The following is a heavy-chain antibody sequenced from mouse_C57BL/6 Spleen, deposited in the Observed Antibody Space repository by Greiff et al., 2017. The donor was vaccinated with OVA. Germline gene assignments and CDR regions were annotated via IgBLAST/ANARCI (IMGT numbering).Heavy chain of an antibody. D-gene: IGHD2-1*01. V-gene: IGHV1-81*01. CDR3: ARFYGNSRDYAMDY. CDR2: IYPRSGNT. CDR1: GYTFTSYG. J-gene: IGHJ4*01. Sequence: VQLQQSGAELARPGASVKLSCKASGYTFTSYGISWVKQRTGQGLEWIGEIYPRSGNTYYNEKFKGKATLTADKSSSTAYMELRSLTSEDSAVYFCARFYGNSRDYAMDYWGQGTSVTVSS.